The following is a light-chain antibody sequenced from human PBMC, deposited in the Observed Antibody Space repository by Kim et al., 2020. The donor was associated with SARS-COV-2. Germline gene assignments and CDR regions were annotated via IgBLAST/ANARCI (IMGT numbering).Light chain of an antibody. CDR3: QQYGSSPYS. CDR1: QGVGSSL. V-gene: IGKV3-20*01. J-gene: IGKJ2*03. CDR2: ETF. Sequence: LAPGERATLSCRASQGVGSSLLAWYQQKPGQAPRLLIYETFKRVAGIPDRFSGSGSETDFTLTISSPEPEDFAMYYCQQYGSSPYSFGQGTKLE.